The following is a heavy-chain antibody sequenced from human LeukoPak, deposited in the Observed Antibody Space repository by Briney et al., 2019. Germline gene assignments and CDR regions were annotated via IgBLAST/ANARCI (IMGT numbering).Heavy chain of an antibody. CDR1: GFTFSTFA. CDR2: LWYDGSNK. CDR3: ARDVSRGYLRPLDV. J-gene: IGHJ6*02. Sequence: PGGSLNFSFAAPGFTFSTFALTWVPRAPAKGLKGWAVLWYDGSNKYYADSVKGRFTISRDISKNTLNLQMNSLRVEDTAVYYCARDVSRGYLRPLDVWGQGTTVTVSS. D-gene: IGHD5-18*01. V-gene: IGHV3-33*01.